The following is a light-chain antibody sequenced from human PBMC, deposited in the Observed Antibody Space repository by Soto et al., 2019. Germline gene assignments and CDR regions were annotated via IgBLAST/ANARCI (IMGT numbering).Light chain of an antibody. V-gene: IGKV3-20*01. CDR1: QSVSNNY. CDR3: QQYGNSLPWT. J-gene: IGKJ1*01. CDR2: GAS. Sequence: EIVLTQSPGTLSLSPGERATLSCRASQSVSNNYLGWYQQKPGQAPRLLVYGASRRATGIPDRFSGSGSGTVFTLTISGLEAEDFAVYYCQQYGNSLPWTFGQGTKVEIK.